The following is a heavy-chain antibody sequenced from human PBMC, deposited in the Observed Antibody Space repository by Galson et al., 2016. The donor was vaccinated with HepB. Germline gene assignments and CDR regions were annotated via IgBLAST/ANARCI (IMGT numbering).Heavy chain of an antibody. D-gene: IGHD5-24*01. V-gene: IGHV3-21*01. CDR1: GFTFSGYT. J-gene: IGHJ6*02. CDR3: ARRIRLSWLQYHYYDYGMDV. CDR2: ISSSFNYI. Sequence: SLRLSCAASGFTFSGYTMNWVRQAPGQGLEWVSSISSSFNYIYYADSVKGRFTISREGAKNLLYLQMNSLRAEDTAVYYCARRIRLSWLQYHYYDYGMDVVGQWTTVTVS.